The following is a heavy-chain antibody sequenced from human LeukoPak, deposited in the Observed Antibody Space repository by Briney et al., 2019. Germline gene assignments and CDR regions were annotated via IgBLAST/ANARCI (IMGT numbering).Heavy chain of an antibody. V-gene: IGHV3-30*02. CDR3: AKDSWEVGATSEIDY. Sequence: QTGGSLRLSCAASGFTFSSYWMSWVRQAPGKGLEWVGFIRYDGSDKYYADSVKGRFTISRDNPKNTLYLQVNSLRAEDTAVYYCAKDSWEVGATSEIDYWGQGTLVTVSS. CDR1: GFTFSSYW. J-gene: IGHJ4*02. CDR2: IRYDGSDK. D-gene: IGHD1-26*01.